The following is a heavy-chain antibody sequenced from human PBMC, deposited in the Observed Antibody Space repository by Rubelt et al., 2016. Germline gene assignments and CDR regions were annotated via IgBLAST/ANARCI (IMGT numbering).Heavy chain of an antibody. D-gene: IGHD3-16*02. CDR1: GGSISSSNW. CDR3: ASALSGYRYYFDF. Sequence: QVQLQESGPGLVKPSGTLSLTCAVSGGSISSSNWWSWVRQPPGKGLEWIGEIYHTGSTNYNPSLKSRATISIDRSRNQCSRNLASVTATDTAMYYCASALSGYRYYFDFWGQGTLVTVSS. J-gene: IGHJ4*02. V-gene: IGHV4-4*02. CDR2: IYHTGST.